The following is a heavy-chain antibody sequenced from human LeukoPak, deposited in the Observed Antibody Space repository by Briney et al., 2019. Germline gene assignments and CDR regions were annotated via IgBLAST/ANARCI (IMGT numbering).Heavy chain of an antibody. V-gene: IGHV3-48*01. CDR3: ARDSSGWYQGLGGMDV. J-gene: IGHJ6*02. D-gene: IGHD6-19*01. Sequence: GGSLRLSCAASGFTFSSYSMNWVRQAPGKGLEWVSYISSSSTIYYADSVKGRFTISRDNAKNSLYLQMNSLRAEDTAVYYCARDSSGWYQGLGGMDVWGQGTTVTVSS. CDR2: ISSSSTI. CDR1: GFTFSSYS.